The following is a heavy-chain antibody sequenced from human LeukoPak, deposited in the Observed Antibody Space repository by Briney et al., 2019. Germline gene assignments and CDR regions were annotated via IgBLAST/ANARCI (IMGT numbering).Heavy chain of an antibody. CDR2: IYTRGST. CDR1: GGSISSYY. J-gene: IGHJ6*02. CDR3: ARAARTYYYNGSGTSYYYGMDV. V-gene: IGHV4-4*07. Sequence: PSETLSLTCTVSGGSISSYYWSWIRQPAGKGLEWIGRIYTRGSTNYNPSLKSRVTMSVDTSKNQFSLKLSSVTAADTAVYYCARAARTYYYNGSGTSYYYGMDVWGQGTTVTVSS. D-gene: IGHD3-10*01.